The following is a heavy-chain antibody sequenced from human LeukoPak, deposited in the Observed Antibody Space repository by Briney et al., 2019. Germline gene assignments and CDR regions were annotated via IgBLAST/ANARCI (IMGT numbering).Heavy chain of an antibody. J-gene: IGHJ6*03. CDR3: AKDGYSSGWNRYYYYMDV. Sequence: QAGGSLRLSCAASGFTSSSYAMSWVRQAPGKGLEWVSSISGSGGSTYYADSVKGRFTISRDNSKNTLYLQMSSLRAEDTAVYYCAKDGYSSGWNRYYYYMDVWGKGTTVTVSS. CDR2: ISGSGGST. D-gene: IGHD6-19*01. V-gene: IGHV3-23*01. CDR1: GFTSSSYA.